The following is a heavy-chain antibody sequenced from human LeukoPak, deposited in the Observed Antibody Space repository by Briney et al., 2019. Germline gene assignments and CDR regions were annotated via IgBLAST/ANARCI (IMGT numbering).Heavy chain of an antibody. CDR3: ARHGLNYYDSSGQIDY. CDR2: INHSGST. Sequence: SETLSLTCAVYGGSFSGYYWSWIRQPPGKGLEWIGEINHSGSTNYNPSLKSRVTISVDTSKNQFSLKLSSVTAADTAVYYCARHGLNYYDSSGQIDYWGQGTLVTVSS. D-gene: IGHD3-22*01. J-gene: IGHJ4*02. V-gene: IGHV4-34*01. CDR1: GGSFSGYY.